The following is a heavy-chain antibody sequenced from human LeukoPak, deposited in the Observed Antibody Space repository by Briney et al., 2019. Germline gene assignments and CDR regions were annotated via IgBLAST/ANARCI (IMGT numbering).Heavy chain of an antibody. J-gene: IGHJ4*02. Sequence: KASETLSLTCTVPGGSISSSSYYWGWIRQPPGKGLEWTGSIYYSGSTYYNPSLKSRVSISVDTSKNQFSLKLSSVTAADTAVYYCARVAAADLPGDYWGQGTLVTVSS. D-gene: IGHD6-13*01. CDR1: GGSISSSSYY. CDR2: IYYSGST. CDR3: ARVAAADLPGDY. V-gene: IGHV4-39*07.